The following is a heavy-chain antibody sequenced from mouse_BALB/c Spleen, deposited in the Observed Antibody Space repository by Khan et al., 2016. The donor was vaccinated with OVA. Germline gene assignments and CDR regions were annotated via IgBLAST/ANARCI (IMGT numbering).Heavy chain of an antibody. Sequence: EVQLQESGPSLVKPSQTLSLTCSVTGDSITSGYLNWIRKFPGNKLEYMGYIIYTGYTYYNSSLISRISITRHTSKNQYYLHLNSVTDEDTATCYCARTTYRYACVYWGQGALVTVSA. CDR1: GDSITSGY. J-gene: IGHJ3*01. V-gene: IGHV3-8*02. D-gene: IGHD2-14*01. CDR2: IIYTGYT. CDR3: ARTTYRYACVY.